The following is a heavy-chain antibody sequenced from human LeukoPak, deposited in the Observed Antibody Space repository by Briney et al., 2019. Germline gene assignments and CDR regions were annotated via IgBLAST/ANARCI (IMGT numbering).Heavy chain of an antibody. Sequence: GGSLRLSCTASGFTFSSYAMSWVRQAPGKGLEWASAISGSGGSTYYADSVKGRFTISRDNSKNTLYLQMNSLRAEDTAVYYCAKGTLVDDFWSEIYYFDYWGQGTLVTVSS. J-gene: IGHJ4*02. CDR1: GFTFSSYA. V-gene: IGHV3-23*01. CDR3: AKGTLVDDFWSEIYYFDY. CDR2: ISGSGGST. D-gene: IGHD3-3*01.